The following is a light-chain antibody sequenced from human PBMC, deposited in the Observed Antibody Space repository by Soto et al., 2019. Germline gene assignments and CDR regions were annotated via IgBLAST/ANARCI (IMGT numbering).Light chain of an antibody. CDR3: QQYGNAPVT. V-gene: IGKV3-20*01. CDR1: QNIRSNY. CDR2: GAS. Sequence: EIVLTQSPGTLSLTPGERATMSCRASQNIRSNYLAWYQQKPGQAPRLLIFGASSRATGIPDTFTGSGSGTDFTRTVCIREAEDSAVYYCQQYGNAPVTFGQGTKLDIK. J-gene: IGKJ2*01.